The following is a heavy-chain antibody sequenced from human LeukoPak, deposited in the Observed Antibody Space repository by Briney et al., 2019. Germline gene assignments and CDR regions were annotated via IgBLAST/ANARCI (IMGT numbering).Heavy chain of an antibody. J-gene: IGHJ4*02. Sequence: PSETLSLTCAVHGGSFSGYYWSWIRQPPGKGLEWIGEINHSGSTNYNPSLKSRVTLSVDTSENQFSLKLSSVTAADTAVYYCARTEVYCGGDCYSAIDYWGQGTLVTVSS. CDR3: ARTEVYCGGDCYSAIDY. CDR2: INHSGST. V-gene: IGHV4-34*01. CDR1: GGSFSGYY. D-gene: IGHD2-21*02.